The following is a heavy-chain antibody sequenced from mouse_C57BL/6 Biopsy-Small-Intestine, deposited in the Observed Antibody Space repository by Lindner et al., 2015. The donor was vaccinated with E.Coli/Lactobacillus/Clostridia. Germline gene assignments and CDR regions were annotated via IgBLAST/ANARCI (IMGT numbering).Heavy chain of an antibody. D-gene: IGHD2-5*01. CDR2: IYPGGAYT. V-gene: IGHV1-63*01. Sequence: LQESGAELVRPGTSVKMSCKASGYTFTNYWIGWAKQRPGHGLEWIGDIYPGGAYTNYNEKFKGKATLTADKSSSTAYMQFSSLTSEDSAIYYCARKGNSNGFPYWGQGTLVTVSA. CDR1: GYTFTNYW. CDR3: ARKGNSNGFPY. J-gene: IGHJ3*01.